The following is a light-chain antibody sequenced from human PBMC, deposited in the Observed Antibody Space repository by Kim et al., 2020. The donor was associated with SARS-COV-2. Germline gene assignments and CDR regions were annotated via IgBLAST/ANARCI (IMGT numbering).Light chain of an antibody. J-gene: IGLJ2*01. Sequence: QLVLTQSPSASASLGASVKLTCTLSSGHSSYAIAWHQQQPEKGPRYLMKLNSDGSHNKGDGIPDRFSGSSSGAERYLTISSRQSEDEADYYCQTWGTGSVVFGGGTQLTVL. CDR1: SGHSSYA. CDR3: QTWGTGSVV. V-gene: IGLV4-69*01. CDR2: LNSDGSH.